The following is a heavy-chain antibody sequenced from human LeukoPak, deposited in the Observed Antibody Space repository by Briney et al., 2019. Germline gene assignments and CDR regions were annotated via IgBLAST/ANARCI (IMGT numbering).Heavy chain of an antibody. Sequence: SETLSLTCTVSGGSISSSGYYWGWILQPPGKGLEWIASIYYSGSTYYNPSLKSRVTISVDTSKNQRSLKLSSLTAADTAVYYCARHVYSGSYYGFSWSDPGGQGTLVTVSS. V-gene: IGHV4-39*01. CDR1: GGSISSSGYY. D-gene: IGHD1-26*01. J-gene: IGHJ5*02. CDR3: ARHVYSGSYYGFSWSDP. CDR2: IYYSGST.